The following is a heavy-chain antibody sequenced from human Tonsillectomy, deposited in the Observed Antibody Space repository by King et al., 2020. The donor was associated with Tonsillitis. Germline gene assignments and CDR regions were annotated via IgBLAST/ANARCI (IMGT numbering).Heavy chain of an antibody. D-gene: IGHD6-13*01. J-gene: IGHJ4*02. CDR2: VNPNSGGT. CDR1: GYPFTGYY. CDR3: AQPSSWFFDS. Sequence: QLVQSGAEVKKPGASVKVSCKASGYPFTGYYMHWVRQAPGQGLEWMGWVNPNSGGTKFAQKFQDRVTMTTDTSINTAYMEVSRLTSDDTAVYYCAQPSSWFFDSWGQGTLVTVSS. V-gene: IGHV1-2*02.